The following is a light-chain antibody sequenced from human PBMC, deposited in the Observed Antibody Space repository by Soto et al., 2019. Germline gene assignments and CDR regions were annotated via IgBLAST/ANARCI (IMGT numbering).Light chain of an antibody. Sequence: QSALTQPASVSGSPGQSITISCTGTSSDVGDHNYVSWYQQQPGKAPKLMIYAVSNRPSGVSNRFSGSKSGNTASLTISGLQAEDEVDYYCSSYTTSSTVIFGGGTKLTVL. V-gene: IGLV2-14*03. CDR2: AVS. CDR1: SSDVGDHNY. J-gene: IGLJ2*01. CDR3: SSYTTSSTVI.